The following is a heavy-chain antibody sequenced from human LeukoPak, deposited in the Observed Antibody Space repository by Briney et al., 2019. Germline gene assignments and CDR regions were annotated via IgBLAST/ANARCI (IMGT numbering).Heavy chain of an antibody. CDR2: INPSGGSA. Sequence: VSVKVSCKASGYTFTSYYMHWVRQAPGQGLEWMGIINPSGGSASYAQKFQGRVTMTRDTSTSTVYMELSSLRSEDTAVYYCAKDLGYCSSSTCLSIDYWGQGTLVTVSS. V-gene: IGHV1-46*01. J-gene: IGHJ4*02. CDR3: AKDLGYCSSSTCLSIDY. D-gene: IGHD2-2*01. CDR1: GYTFTSYY.